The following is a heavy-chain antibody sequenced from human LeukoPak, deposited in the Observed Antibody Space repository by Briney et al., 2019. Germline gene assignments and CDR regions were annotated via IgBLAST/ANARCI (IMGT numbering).Heavy chain of an antibody. CDR1: GGSISSSSYY. V-gene: IGHV4-39*02. J-gene: IGHJ4*02. Sequence: SETLSLTCTVSGGSISSSSYYWGWIRQPPGKGLEWIGSIYYSGSTYCNPSLKSRVTISVDTSKNQFSLKLSSVTAADTAVYYCAGDSLAVAGPLTFEYWGQGTLVTVSS. D-gene: IGHD6-19*01. CDR2: IYYSGST. CDR3: AGDSLAVAGPLTFEY.